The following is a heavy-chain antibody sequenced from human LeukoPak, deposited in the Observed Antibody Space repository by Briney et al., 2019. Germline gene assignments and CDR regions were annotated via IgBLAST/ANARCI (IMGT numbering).Heavy chain of an antibody. CDR2: LKSKSDGGTT. CDR3: TTEFLHYYDSSGFDY. V-gene: IGHV3-15*01. D-gene: IGHD3-22*01. Sequence: PGGSLRLSCAASGFTFSSYSMSWVRQAPGKGREWVGRLKSKSDGGTTDYAAPVKGRFTVSRDDSKNTLYLQMNSLKTEDTAVYYCTTEFLHYYDSSGFDYWGQGTLVTVSS. J-gene: IGHJ4*02. CDR1: GFTFSSYS.